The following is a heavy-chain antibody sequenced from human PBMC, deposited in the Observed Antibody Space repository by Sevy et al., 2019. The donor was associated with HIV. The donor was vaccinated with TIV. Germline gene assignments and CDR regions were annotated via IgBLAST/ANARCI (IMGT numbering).Heavy chain of an antibody. D-gene: IGHD3-3*01. V-gene: IGHV1-8*02. CDR3: ASGGSGDVWNYGYYYYGMDV. CDR2: MSPKSGST. Sequence: ASVKVSCKASGDTFSTYDINWVRQAPGQGLEWMGWMSPKSGSTGFAQKFQGRLTMTRDTSINTAYMELSSLRSDDTAVYYCASGGSGDVWNYGYYYYGMDVWGQGPTVTVSS. J-gene: IGHJ6*02. CDR1: GDTFSTYD.